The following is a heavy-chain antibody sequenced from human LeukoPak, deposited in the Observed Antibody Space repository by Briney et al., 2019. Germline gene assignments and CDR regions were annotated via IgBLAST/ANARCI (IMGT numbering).Heavy chain of an antibody. D-gene: IGHD5-18*01. CDR1: GYTFTSYY. CDR3: ARDYRATAMVKHPFDY. CDR2: IKQSGGST. V-gene: IGHV1-46*01. Sequence: ASVKVSCKASGYTFTSYYMHWVRQPPGQGLEWVGIIKQSGGSTSYAQKFQSRVTMTSDTSTSTVYMELSSLRSEDTAVYYCARDYRATAMVKHPFDYWGQGTLVTVSS. J-gene: IGHJ4*02.